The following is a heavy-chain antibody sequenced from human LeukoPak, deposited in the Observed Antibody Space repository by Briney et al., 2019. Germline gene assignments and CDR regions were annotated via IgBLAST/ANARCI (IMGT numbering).Heavy chain of an antibody. J-gene: IGHJ5*02. D-gene: IGHD2-15*01. V-gene: IGHV3-48*03. CDR1: GFTFSSYE. CDR2: ISSSGFNI. Sequence: GGSLRLSCAVSGFTFSSYEMNWVRQAPGKGLEWVSYISSSGFNIYYADSVKGRFTISIDKAKNSLYLQMNSLRAEDTAVYYCAGQSRLGYCSGGSCYSQPFDPWGQGTLVTVSS. CDR3: AGQSRLGYCSGGSCYSQPFDP.